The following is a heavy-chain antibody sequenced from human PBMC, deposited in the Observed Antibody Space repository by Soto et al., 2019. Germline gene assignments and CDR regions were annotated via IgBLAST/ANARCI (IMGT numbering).Heavy chain of an antibody. J-gene: IGHJ4*02. CDR1: GGLFSSYP. V-gene: IGHV1-69*01. Sequence: QEQLVQSVAEVKKPGYSVKVSCKASGGLFSSYPISWVRQVPGPGLEWMGGIIPVFQTAYYTQRFQGRVTITADESTNTDYMELSSLRSEDTAIYYCARGGSGYTWFNEFWGQVTLVTVSS. CDR2: IIPVFQTA. CDR3: ARGGSGYTWFNEF. D-gene: IGHD3-22*01.